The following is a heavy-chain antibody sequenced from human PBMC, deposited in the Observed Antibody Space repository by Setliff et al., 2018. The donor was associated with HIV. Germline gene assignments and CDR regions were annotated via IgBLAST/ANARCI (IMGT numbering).Heavy chain of an antibody. Sequence: ASVKVSCKASRYTFADYYIHWVQQAPGKGLEWMGRIDPVNGETTYAENFQGRVAITADTSTDTAYLKLSSLKSDDTAVYYCATSRVVRRVPLPFDYWGQGTLVTVSS. V-gene: IGHV1-69-2*01. CDR3: ATSRVVRRVPLPFDY. J-gene: IGHJ4*01. CDR2: IDPVNGET. D-gene: IGHD3-10*01. CDR1: RYTFADYY.